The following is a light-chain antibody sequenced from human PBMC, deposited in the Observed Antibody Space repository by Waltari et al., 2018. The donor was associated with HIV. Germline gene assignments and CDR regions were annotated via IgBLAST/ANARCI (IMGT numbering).Light chain of an antibody. CDR2: DVS. Sequence: SALTQPASVSGSPGQSITISCTGTSSAVGSYDYVSWYQQHPGKAPKLMIYDVSNRPSGVSNRFSGSKSGNTASLTISGLQAEDEADYYCSSYTSSSTRVFGGGTNLTVL. CDR3: SSYTSSSTRV. CDR1: SSAVGSYDY. V-gene: IGLV2-14*03. J-gene: IGLJ3*02.